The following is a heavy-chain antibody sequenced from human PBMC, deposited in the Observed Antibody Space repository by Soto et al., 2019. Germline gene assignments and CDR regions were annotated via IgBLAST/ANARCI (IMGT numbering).Heavy chain of an antibody. J-gene: IGHJ4*02. CDR1: GFTFFGYW. V-gene: IGHV3-7*01. CDR2: IKQDGSEE. CDR3: ARLALDY. D-gene: IGHD3-16*01. Sequence: EVQLVESGGGLVQPGGSLRLSCAASGFTFFGYWMSWVRQAPGKGLEWVANIKQDGSEEYYVDSVKGRFTISRDNAKNSLYLQMNSLRAEDTAVYYCARLALDYWGQGTLVTVSS.